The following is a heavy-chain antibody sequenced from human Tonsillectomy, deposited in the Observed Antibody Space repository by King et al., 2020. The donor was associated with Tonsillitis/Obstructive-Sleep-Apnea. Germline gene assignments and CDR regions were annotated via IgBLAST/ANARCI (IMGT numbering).Heavy chain of an antibody. J-gene: IGHJ5*02. V-gene: IGHV4-59*01. CDR2: IYYSGST. CDR1: GGSISSYY. CDR3: ARGGDYGSGSLDNWFDP. Sequence: VQLQESGPGLVKPSETLSLTCTVSGGSISSYYWSWIRQPPGKGLEWIGYIYYSGSTNYNPSLKSRVTISVDTSKNQFSLKRSSVTAADTAVYYCARGGDYGSGSLDNWFDPWGQGTLVTVSS. D-gene: IGHD3-10*01.